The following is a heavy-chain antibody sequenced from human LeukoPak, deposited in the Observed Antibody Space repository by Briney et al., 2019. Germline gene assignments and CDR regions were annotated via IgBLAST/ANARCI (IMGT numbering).Heavy chain of an antibody. V-gene: IGHV4-38-2*02. J-gene: IGHJ4*02. CDR1: SYSISTGYH. CDR3: ARENWVFDY. Sequence: SETLSLTCVVSSYSISTGYHWGWIRQPPGEGLEWIGVVYCSGITYYNPSLKSRVTISVDTSKNQISLNVRSVTAADTAVYYCARENWVFDYWGQGILVTVSS. CDR2: VYCSGIT. D-gene: IGHD7-27*01.